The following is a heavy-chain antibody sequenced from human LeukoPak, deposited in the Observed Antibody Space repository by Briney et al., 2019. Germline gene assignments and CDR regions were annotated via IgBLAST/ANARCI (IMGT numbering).Heavy chain of an antibody. J-gene: IGHJ4*02. CDR1: GGSISSYY. V-gene: IGHV4-59*08. D-gene: IGHD3-9*01. Sequence: AETLSLTCTVSGGSISSYYWSWIRQPPGKGLEWIGYIYYSGRTNYNPSLKSRVTISVDTSKNQFSLKLSSVTAADTAVYYCARTSDILTGYTIPFFYWGQGTLVTVSS. CDR2: IYYSGRT. CDR3: ARTSDILTGYTIPFFY.